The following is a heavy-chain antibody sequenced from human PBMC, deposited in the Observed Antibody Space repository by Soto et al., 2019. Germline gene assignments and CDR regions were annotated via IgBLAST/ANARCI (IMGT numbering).Heavy chain of an antibody. CDR3: ARVYCTNGVCYTSHFDY. CDR1: GYTFTSYA. Sequence: ASLKVSCKASGYTFTSYAMHWVRQAPGQRLEWMGWINAGNGNTKYSQKFQGRVTITRDTSASTAYMELSSLRSEDTGVYYCARVYCTNGVCYTSHFDYWGQGTLVTVSS. V-gene: IGHV1-3*01. CDR2: INAGNGNT. D-gene: IGHD2-8*01. J-gene: IGHJ4*02.